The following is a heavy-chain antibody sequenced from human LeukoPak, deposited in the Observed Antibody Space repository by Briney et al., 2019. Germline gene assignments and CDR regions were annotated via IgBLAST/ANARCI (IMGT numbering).Heavy chain of an antibody. CDR3: ARGPQQYYYDTSGYNYYFDY. V-gene: IGHV3-7*01. CDR1: GFTFSTYW. Sequence: GGSLRLSCAASGFTFSTYWMSWVRQAPGKGLEWVANIKQDVSEKYYVDSVKGRFTISRDNAKNSVYLQMNSLRAEDTAVYYYARGPQQYYYDTSGYNYYFDYWGQGTLVTVSS. CDR2: IKQDVSEK. D-gene: IGHD3-22*01. J-gene: IGHJ4*02.